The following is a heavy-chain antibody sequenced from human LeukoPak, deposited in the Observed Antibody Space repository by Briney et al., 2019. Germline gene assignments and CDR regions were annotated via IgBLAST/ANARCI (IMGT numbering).Heavy chain of an antibody. CDR3: ARVRTGIADAFDI. Sequence: GGSLRLSCAASGFTFSSYAMRWVRQAPGKGLEWVSYISSSGSSIYYADSVKGRFTISRDNAKNSLYLQMNSLRAEDTAVYYCARVRTGIADAFDIWGQGTMVTVSS. J-gene: IGHJ3*02. CDR1: GFTFSSYA. D-gene: IGHD6-13*01. V-gene: IGHV3-48*04. CDR2: ISSSGSSI.